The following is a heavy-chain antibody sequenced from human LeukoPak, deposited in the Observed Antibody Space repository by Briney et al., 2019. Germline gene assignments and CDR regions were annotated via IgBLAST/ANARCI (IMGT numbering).Heavy chain of an antibody. CDR1: GFTFSSYA. J-gene: IGHJ4*02. Sequence: GGSLRLSCAASGFTFSSYAMSWVRQAPGKGLEWVSAISGSGGSTYYADSVKGRFTISRDNSKNTLYLQMNSLRAEDTAVYYCAKATTSPYSSSWYYCDYWGQGTLVTVSS. V-gene: IGHV3-23*01. CDR2: ISGSGGST. CDR3: AKATTSPYSSSWYYCDY. D-gene: IGHD6-13*01.